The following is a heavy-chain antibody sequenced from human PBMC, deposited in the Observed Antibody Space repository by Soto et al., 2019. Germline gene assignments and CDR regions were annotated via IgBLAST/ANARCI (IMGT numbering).Heavy chain of an antibody. J-gene: IGHJ4*02. Sequence: QVQLQESGPGLVKPSETLSLTCTVSGGSVSSGSYHWSWIRQPPGKGLEWIGFMSYGGSNDYNPSLKSRVTVLLDTSKNQFSLKLTSVTAADTAVYYCARVGWGGDSWGQGTLVTVSS. CDR2: MSYGGSN. D-gene: IGHD3-10*01. CDR1: GGSVSSGSYH. CDR3: ARVGWGGDS. V-gene: IGHV4-61*01.